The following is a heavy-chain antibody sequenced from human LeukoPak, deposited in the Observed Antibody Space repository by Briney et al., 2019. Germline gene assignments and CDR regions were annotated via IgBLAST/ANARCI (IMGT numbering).Heavy chain of an antibody. V-gene: IGHV1-8*03. CDR1: GYTFTTYD. D-gene: IGHD1-26*01. J-gene: IGHJ4*02. CDR2: MNLKSGYT. CDR3: ARVAGSIDY. Sequence: GASVKVSYKASGYTFTTYDINWVRQATGQGLEWMGWMNLKSGYTGYAQEFQGRVTITSDTSTSTVYMELGSLRSDDTAVYYCARVAGSIDYWGQGTLVTVSS.